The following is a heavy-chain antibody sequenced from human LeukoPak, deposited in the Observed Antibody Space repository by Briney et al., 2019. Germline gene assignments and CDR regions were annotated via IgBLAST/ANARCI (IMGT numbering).Heavy chain of an antibody. D-gene: IGHD3-10*01. CDR1: GFAVSSNY. CDR2: IYSGGST. Sequence: GGSLRLSCAASGFAVSSNYMTWVRQAPGHGLEYVSLIYSGGSTYYADSVKGRFTISRDISKNTLYLQMNSLRPEDTAVYYCGGSGTYYDRDDYWGQGTLVTVSS. CDR3: GGSGTYYDRDDY. V-gene: IGHV3-53*01. J-gene: IGHJ4*02.